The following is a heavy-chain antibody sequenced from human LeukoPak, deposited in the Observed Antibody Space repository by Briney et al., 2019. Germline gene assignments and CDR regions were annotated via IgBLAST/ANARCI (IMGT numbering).Heavy chain of an antibody. J-gene: IGHJ5*02. D-gene: IGHD2-15*01. Sequence: GESLKISCKGSGYSFTSYWISWVRQMPGKGLEWMGRIDPSDSYTNYSPSFQGHVTISADKSISTAYLQWSSLKALDTAMYYCARRPCSGCSCYSGVYWFDPWGQGTLVTVSS. CDR2: IDPSDSYT. CDR3: ARRPCSGCSCYSGVYWFDP. V-gene: IGHV5-10-1*01. CDR1: GYSFTSYW.